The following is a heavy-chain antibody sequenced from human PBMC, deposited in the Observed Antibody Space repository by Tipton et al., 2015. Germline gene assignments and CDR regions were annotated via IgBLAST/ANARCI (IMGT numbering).Heavy chain of an antibody. CDR1: SGSISSYY. V-gene: IGHV4-59*01. CDR3: ARAVAGTFDY. Sequence: TLSLTCTVSSGSISSYYWTWIRQPPGKGLEWIGYIHYSGSTNYNPSPKSRVTISADTSKNQFSLKMTSVTAADTAVYYCARAVAGTFDYWGQGTLVTVSS. J-gene: IGHJ4*02. D-gene: IGHD6-19*01. CDR2: IHYSGST.